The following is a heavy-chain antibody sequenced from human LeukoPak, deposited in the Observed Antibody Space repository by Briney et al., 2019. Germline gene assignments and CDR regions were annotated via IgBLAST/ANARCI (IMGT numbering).Heavy chain of an antibody. J-gene: IGHJ4*02. CDR1: GFTFSSYA. V-gene: IGHV3-23*01. CDR2: ISGSGAGT. CDR3: AKDRQEVGGGVTHDY. D-gene: IGHD2-21*02. Sequence: PGGSLRLSCAASGFTFSSYAMSWVRQAPGKGLEWVSAISGSGAGTYYADSVKGRFTISRDNSKNTLYLQMNSLRAEDTAVYYCAKDRQEVGGGVTHDYWGQGTLVTASS.